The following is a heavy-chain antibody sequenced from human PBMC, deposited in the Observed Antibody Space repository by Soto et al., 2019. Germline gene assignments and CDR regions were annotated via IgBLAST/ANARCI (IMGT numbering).Heavy chain of an antibody. V-gene: IGHV3-74*01. Sequence: VQLVESGGGLVQPGGSLRLSCAASGFTFSSYRMHWVRQAPGKGLVWVSRINSEGSCTTYGDSVRGRFTISRDNAKNTLFLEMNSLRVDDMAIYYCARANTLLSGSPFDSWGQGTLVTVSS. CDR2: INSEGSCT. CDR3: ARANTLLSGSPFDS. J-gene: IGHJ4*02. CDR1: GFTFSSYR. D-gene: IGHD6-19*01.